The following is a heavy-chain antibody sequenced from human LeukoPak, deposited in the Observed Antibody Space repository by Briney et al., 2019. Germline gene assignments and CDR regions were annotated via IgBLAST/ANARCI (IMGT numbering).Heavy chain of an antibody. CDR2: INHSGST. CDR1: GGSFSGYY. Sequence: PSETLSLTGAVYGGSFSGYYWSWIRQPPGKGLEWIGEINHSGSTNYNPSLKSRVTISVDTSKNQFSLKLSSVTAADTAVYYGARGTAAALDYWGQGTLVTVSS. V-gene: IGHV4-34*01. J-gene: IGHJ4*02. D-gene: IGHD6-13*01. CDR3: ARGTAAALDY.